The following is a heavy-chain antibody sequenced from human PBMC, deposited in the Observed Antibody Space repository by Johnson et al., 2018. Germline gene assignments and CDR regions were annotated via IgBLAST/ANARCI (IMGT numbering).Heavy chain of an antibody. Sequence: VQLQESGGGLVQPGRSXRLSCAASGFTFDDYAMHWVRQAPGKGLEWVSGIRWNSGIIGYAASVEGRFTISRDNTKNSLYLQMNSPRGEDTAVYDCAREELATTVTTFADWGQGTLVTVSS. J-gene: IGHJ4*02. V-gene: IGHV3-9*01. D-gene: IGHD4-17*01. CDR2: IRWNSGII. CDR1: GFTFDDYA. CDR3: AREELATTVTTFAD.